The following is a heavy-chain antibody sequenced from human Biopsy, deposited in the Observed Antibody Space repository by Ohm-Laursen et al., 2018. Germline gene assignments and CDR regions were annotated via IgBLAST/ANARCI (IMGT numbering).Heavy chain of an antibody. CDR2: IGGGGSPT. V-gene: IGHV3-23*01. Sequence: GSLRLSCSAPGFTFSSYGMSWVRQAPGKVLEWVSAIGGGGSPTLYADSVKGRFTISRDDSKNTLYLQMNSLRVEDTAVYFCSKLGGDPAPFDRASDVWSRGTKVTVSS. CDR1: GFTFSSYG. CDR3: SKLGGDPAPFDRASDV. D-gene: IGHD2-21*02. J-gene: IGHJ3*01.